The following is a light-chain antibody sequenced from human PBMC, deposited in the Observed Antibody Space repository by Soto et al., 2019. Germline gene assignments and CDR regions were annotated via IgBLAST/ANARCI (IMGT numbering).Light chain of an antibody. CDR2: AAS. CDR3: QQSYTTASIY. J-gene: IGKJ5*01. CDR1: QSISRN. Sequence: DIQMTQSPSSLSASVGDRVTITCRASQSISRNLNWYQHKPGKAPKLLIYAASSLQNGVPSRFSGGGSGTEFTLSISSLQPEDFGTYYGQQSYTTASIYFGQGTRLEIK. V-gene: IGKV1-39*01.